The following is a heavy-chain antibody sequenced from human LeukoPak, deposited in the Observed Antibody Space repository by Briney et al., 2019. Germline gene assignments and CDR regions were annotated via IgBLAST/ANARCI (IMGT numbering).Heavy chain of an antibody. V-gene: IGHV3-23*01. D-gene: IGHD1-26*01. CDR1: GFTFSSYA. CDR2: ISGSGGST. J-gene: IGHJ4*02. Sequence: GGSLRLSCAASGFTFSSYAMSWVRQAPGKGLEWVSAISGSGGSTYYAGSVKGRFTISRDNSKNTLYLQMNSLRAEDTAVYYCAKGPSYSGSYSRGYLDYWGQGTLVTVSS. CDR3: AKGPSYSGSYSRGYLDY.